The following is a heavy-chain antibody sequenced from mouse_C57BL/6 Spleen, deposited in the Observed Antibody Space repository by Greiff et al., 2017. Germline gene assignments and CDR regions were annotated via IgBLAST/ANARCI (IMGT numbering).Heavy chain of an antibody. V-gene: IGHV1-52*01. CDR1: GYTFTSYW. Sequence: QVQLQQPGAELVRPGSSVKLSCKASGYTFTSYWMHWVKQRPIQGLEWIGNIDPSDSETHYNQKFKDKATLTVDKSSSTAYMQLSSLTSEDSAVYYCARAPFRDYYAMDYWGQGTSVTVSS. CDR2: IDPSDSET. J-gene: IGHJ4*01. CDR3: ARAPFRDYYAMDY. D-gene: IGHD3-2*02.